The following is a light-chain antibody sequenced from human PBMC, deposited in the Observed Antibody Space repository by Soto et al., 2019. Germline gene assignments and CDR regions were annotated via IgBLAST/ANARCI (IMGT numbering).Light chain of an antibody. V-gene: IGKV4-1*01. Sequence: DIVMTQSPDSLAVSLGERATINCKSSQSVLYSSNNKNYLAWYQQKPGQPPKLLIYWASTRESGVPDRFSCSGSGTDFTLTISSLRAEDVSVYYCQQYYSTPHTFGQGPKLEIK. CDR1: QSVLYSSNNKNY. CDR2: WAS. CDR3: QQYYSTPHT. J-gene: IGKJ2*01.